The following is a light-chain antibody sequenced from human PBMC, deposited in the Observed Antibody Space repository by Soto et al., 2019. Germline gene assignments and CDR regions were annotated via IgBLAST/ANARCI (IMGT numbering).Light chain of an antibody. CDR3: QSYDSSLSGWV. CDR2: GNS. J-gene: IGLJ3*02. CDR1: SSNIGAGSD. V-gene: IGLV1-40*01. Sequence: QSVLTQPPSVSGAPGQRVTISCTGISSNIGAGSDVHWYQHLPGTAPKVLIYGNSNRPSGVPDRFSGSKSGTSASLAITGLQAEDESDYYCQSYDSSLSGWVFGGGTKVTVL.